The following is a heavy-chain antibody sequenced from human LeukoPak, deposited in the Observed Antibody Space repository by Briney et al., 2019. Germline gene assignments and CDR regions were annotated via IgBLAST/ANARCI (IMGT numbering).Heavy chain of an antibody. Sequence: GGSLRLSCAASGFTFSSYAMNWVRQAPGKGLEWVAGISSGDRTFHAESVKGRFAISRDKSKDTLYLQMNSLRAEDTAVYYCARDSIVRGNIGNDMDVWGKGTTVTVSS. CDR1: GFTFSSYA. CDR2: ISSGDRT. CDR3: ARDSIVRGNIGNDMDV. V-gene: IGHV3-23*01. J-gene: IGHJ6*03. D-gene: IGHD2-8*01.